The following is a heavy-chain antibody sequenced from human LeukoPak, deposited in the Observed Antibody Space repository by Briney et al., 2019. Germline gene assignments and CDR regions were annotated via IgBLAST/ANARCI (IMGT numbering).Heavy chain of an antibody. D-gene: IGHD3-10*01. V-gene: IGHV4-61*09. J-gene: IGHJ4*02. Sequence: SETLSLTCTVSGASISSTSYCWGWIRQPAGKGLEWIGHIHTSGSTNYNPSLKSRVTISVDTSKNQFSLKLSSVTAADTAVYYCARMVRGVSYFDYWGQGTLVTVSS. CDR2: IHTSGST. CDR3: ARMVRGVSYFDY. CDR1: GASISSTSYC.